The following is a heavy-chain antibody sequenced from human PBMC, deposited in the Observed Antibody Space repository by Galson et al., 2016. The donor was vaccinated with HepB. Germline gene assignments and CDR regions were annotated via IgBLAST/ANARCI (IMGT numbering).Heavy chain of an antibody. CDR2: INPNSGAA. CDR1: GYTFSGYY. J-gene: IGHJ4*02. D-gene: IGHD3-10*01. V-gene: IGHV1-2*06. Sequence: SVKVSCKASGYTFSGYYLHWVRQAPGQGLEWMGRINPNSGAANFAQKFQGRVTMTRDTSITTVDIELSSLTSDDTAVYSCARGRDYMGRRGFDYWGQETLVTVSS. CDR3: ARGRDYMGRRGFDY.